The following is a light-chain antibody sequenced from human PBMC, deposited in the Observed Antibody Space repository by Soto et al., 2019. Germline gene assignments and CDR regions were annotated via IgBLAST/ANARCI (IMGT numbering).Light chain of an antibody. V-gene: IGKV1-5*01. Sequence: DIQMTQSPSTLSASVGDRVTIPXRASQSISLWFAWYQQKPVXXTKIXXXDDXSLESGVLSRFTGSGSGREFTLTISSLQPDYFATYYCQQYNRYATWTFGQGTKVDIK. CDR2: DDX. J-gene: IGKJ1*01. CDR1: QSISLW. CDR3: QQYNRYATWT.